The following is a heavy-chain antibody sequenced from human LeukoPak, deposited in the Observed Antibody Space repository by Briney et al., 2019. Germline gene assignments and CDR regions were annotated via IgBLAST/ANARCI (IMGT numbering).Heavy chain of an antibody. D-gene: IGHD1-20*01. CDR2: IKEDGTRK. Sequence: PGGSLRLSCAASGFTFSSHWMTWVRQAPGKGLEWVANIKEDGTRKNYMDSVKGRFTISRDNAKNTLYLQMNSLRAEDTAVYYCLRDLNWSLDQWGQGTLVTVSS. CDR1: GFTFSSHW. CDR3: LRDLNWSLDQ. V-gene: IGHV3-7*01. J-gene: IGHJ4*02.